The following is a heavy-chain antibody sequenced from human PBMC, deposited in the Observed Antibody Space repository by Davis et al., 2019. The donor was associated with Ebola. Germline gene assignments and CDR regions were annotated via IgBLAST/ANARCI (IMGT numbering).Heavy chain of an antibody. J-gene: IGHJ5*02. CDR1: GYTFTSYY. D-gene: IGHD2-21*01. CDR3: AREALVMGATYNWFDP. Sequence: ASVKVSCRASGYTFTSYYMHWVRQAPGQGLEWMGIIDPSDGDTTFAQKFQGRVTMTRDTSTSTVYMEVKSLKFEDTAVYYCAREALVMGATYNWFDPWGQGTLVTVSS. V-gene: IGHV1-46*03. CDR2: IDPSDGDT.